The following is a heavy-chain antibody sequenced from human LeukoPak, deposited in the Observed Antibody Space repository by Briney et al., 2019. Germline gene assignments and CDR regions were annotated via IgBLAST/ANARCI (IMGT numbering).Heavy chain of an antibody. Sequence: SETLSLTCAVYGGSFSGYYWSWIRQPPGKGLEWIGEINHSGSTNYNPSLKSRVTISVDTSKNQFSLKLSSVTAADTAVYYCARREVVTPRYFDYWGQGTLVTVSS. V-gene: IGHV4-34*01. J-gene: IGHJ4*02. CDR2: INHSGST. CDR1: GGSFSGYY. CDR3: ARREVVTPRYFDY. D-gene: IGHD4-23*01.